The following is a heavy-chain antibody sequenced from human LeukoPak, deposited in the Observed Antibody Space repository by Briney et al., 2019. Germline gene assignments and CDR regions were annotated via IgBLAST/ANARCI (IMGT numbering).Heavy chain of an antibody. CDR1: GGSISRYY. Sequence: WETLSLTCTVSGGSISRYYWSWIRQPPGKGLEWIGNIYYNGSTNYKPSLKSRVTISVHTSKNQFSLNLRSLTAADTAVYYCARGGYSGYAFDLWGQGTRVTVSS. J-gene: IGHJ5*02. D-gene: IGHD5-12*01. CDR2: IYYNGST. V-gene: IGHV4-59*01. CDR3: ARGGYSGYAFDL.